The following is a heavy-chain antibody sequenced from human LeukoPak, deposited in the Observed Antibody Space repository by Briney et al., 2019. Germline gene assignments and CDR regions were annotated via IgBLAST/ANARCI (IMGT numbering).Heavy chain of an antibody. V-gene: IGHV3-20*04. CDR3: AKGRCGGSCYTREFDY. CDR2: INWNGGST. D-gene: IGHD2-15*01. CDR1: GFTFDDYG. Sequence: GGSLRLSCAASGFTFDDYGLSWVRQAPGKGLEWVSGINWNGGSTGYADSVKGRFTISRDNAKKSLYLQMHSLRTEDTALYYCAKGRCGGSCYTREFDYWGQGTLVTVSS. J-gene: IGHJ4*02.